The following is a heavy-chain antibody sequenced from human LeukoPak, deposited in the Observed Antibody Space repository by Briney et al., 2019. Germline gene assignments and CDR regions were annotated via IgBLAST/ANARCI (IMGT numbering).Heavy chain of an antibody. V-gene: IGHV4-39*01. CDR1: GGSISSSSYY. Sequence: SETRSLTCTVSGGSISSSSYYWGWIRQPPGKGLEWIGSIYYSGSTYYNPSLKSRVTISVDTSKNQFSLKLSSVTAADTAVYYCARHVDTAMVTWVDWGQGTLVTVSS. J-gene: IGHJ4*02. CDR2: IYYSGST. CDR3: ARHVDTAMVTWVD. D-gene: IGHD5-18*01.